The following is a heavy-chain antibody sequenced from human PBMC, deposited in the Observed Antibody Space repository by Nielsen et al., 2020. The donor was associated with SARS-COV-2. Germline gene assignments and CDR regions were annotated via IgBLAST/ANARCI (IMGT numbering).Heavy chain of an antibody. J-gene: IGHJ4*02. D-gene: IGHD3-9*01. Sequence: SETLSLTCTVSGGSISSRSYYWGWIRQPPGKGLEWIGSIYYSGSTFYNPSLKSRVTISVDTAKNQFSLKLNSVTAADTAVYYCARQPPSLTYDYWGQGTLITVSS. CDR1: GGSISSRSYY. CDR2: IYYSGST. CDR3: ARQPPSLTYDY. V-gene: IGHV4-39*01.